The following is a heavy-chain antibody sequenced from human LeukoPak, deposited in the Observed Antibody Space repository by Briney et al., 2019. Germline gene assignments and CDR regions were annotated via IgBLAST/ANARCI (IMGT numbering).Heavy chain of an antibody. CDR2: MNPNSGNT. Sequence: ASVKVSCKASGYTFTSYDINWVRQATGQGLEWMGWMNPNSGNTGYAQKLQGRVTMTRNTSISTAYMELSSLRSEDTAVYYCARGPGRHYYYYYYMDVWGKGTTVTISS. CDR1: GYTFTSYD. D-gene: IGHD3-10*01. CDR3: ARGPGRHYYYYYYMDV. V-gene: IGHV1-8*01. J-gene: IGHJ6*03.